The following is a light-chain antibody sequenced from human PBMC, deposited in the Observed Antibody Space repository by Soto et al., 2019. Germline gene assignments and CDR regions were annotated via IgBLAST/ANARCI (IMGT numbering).Light chain of an antibody. J-gene: IGKJ3*01. Sequence: EIVLTQSPGTLSLSPGERATLSCRASQSVSSSYLAWYQQKPGQAPRLLIYGASNRATGIPVRFSGSGSGTDLTPTSSRLEPEDFAVQDGQQRSTWPPFSFGNGTDVDI. CDR2: GAS. CDR3: QQRSTWPPFS. CDR1: QSVSSSY. V-gene: IGKV3D-20*02.